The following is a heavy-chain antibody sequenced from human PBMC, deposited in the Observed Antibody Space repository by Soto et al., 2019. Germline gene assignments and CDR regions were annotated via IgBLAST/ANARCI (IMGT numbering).Heavy chain of an antibody. Sequence: EVQLLESGGGLVQPGGSLRLSCAASGFTFSGYAMSWVRQAPGKGLEWVSAISGSGGSTYYADSVKGRFTISRDNSKNTLYLQMNSLRAEDTAVYYCAKNSDYYDSSGYDYWGQGTLVTVSS. V-gene: IGHV3-23*01. CDR2: ISGSGGST. J-gene: IGHJ4*02. CDR3: AKNSDYYDSSGYDY. CDR1: GFTFSGYA. D-gene: IGHD3-22*01.